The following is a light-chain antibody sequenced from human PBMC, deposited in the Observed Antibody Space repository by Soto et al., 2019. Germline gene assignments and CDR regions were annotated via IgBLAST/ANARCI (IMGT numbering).Light chain of an antibody. CDR2: AVS. CDR1: QGISSY. V-gene: IGKV1-9*01. CDR3: QGLNDYPIT. Sequence: DIQLTQSPSFLSASVGDRVTITCRASQGISSYLAWYQQKPGKAPKFLIYAVSTLRGAVPSRFSGSGSGTEFTLTISSLQPEDFATYYCQGLNDYPITFGQGTRLEIK. J-gene: IGKJ5*01.